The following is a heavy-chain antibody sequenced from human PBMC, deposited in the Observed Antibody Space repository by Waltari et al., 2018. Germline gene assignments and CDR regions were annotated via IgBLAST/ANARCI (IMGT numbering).Heavy chain of an antibody. Sequence: QVQLQQWGAGLLKPSETLSLTCAVYGGSFSGYYWSWIRQPPGQGLEWIGEINHSGSTNYNPSLKSRVTISVDTAKNQFSLKLSSVTAADTAVYYCARVRSYDILTGYFHMGPFDYWGQGTLVTVSS. V-gene: IGHV4-34*01. CDR2: INHSGST. CDR1: GGSFSGYY. D-gene: IGHD3-9*01. J-gene: IGHJ4*02. CDR3: ARVRSYDILTGYFHMGPFDY.